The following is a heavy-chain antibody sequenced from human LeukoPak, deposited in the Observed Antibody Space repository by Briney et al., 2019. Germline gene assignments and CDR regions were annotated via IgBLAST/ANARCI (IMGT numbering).Heavy chain of an antibody. Sequence: GGSLRLSCTASGFTFGDYAMTWVRQAPGKGLKWVAVISYDGSNKYYADSVKGRFTISRDNSKNTLYLQMNSLRAEDTAVYYCARDRYCGGDCYSYYFDYWGQGTLVTVSS. CDR2: ISYDGSNK. V-gene: IGHV3-30*04. CDR3: ARDRYCGGDCYSYYFDY. CDR1: GFTFGDYA. J-gene: IGHJ4*02. D-gene: IGHD2-21*02.